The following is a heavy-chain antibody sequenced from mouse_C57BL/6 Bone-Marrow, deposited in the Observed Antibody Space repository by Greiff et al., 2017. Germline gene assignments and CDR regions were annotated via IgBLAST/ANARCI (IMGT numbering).Heavy chain of an antibody. V-gene: IGHV1-64*01. CDR1: GYTFTSYW. D-gene: IGHD2-5*01. CDR3: ARNNYSNLYAMDY. Sequence: VQLQQPGAELVKPGASVKLSCKASGYTFTSYWMHWVKQRPGQGLEWIGMIHPNSGSTNYNEKFKSKATLTVDKSSSTAYMQLSSLTSEDSAVYYCARNNYSNLYAMDYWGQGTSVTVSS. CDR2: IHPNSGST. J-gene: IGHJ4*01.